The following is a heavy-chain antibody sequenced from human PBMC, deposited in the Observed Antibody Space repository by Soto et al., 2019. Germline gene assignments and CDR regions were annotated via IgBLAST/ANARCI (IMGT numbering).Heavy chain of an antibody. CDR3: AKSPLFGSTYFDY. V-gene: IGHV1-18*01. CDR2: ISPYNGHT. D-gene: IGHD3-10*01. CDR1: GYTFTSYG. J-gene: IGHJ4*02. Sequence: QVQLVQSGAEVKRPGASVKVSCKAYGYTFTSYGISWVRQAPGQGLEWMGWISPYNGHTNYTQKPQGRVTMTTDTSTSTAYLEVRSLTSDDTAVYYCAKSPLFGSTYFDYWGQGTLVTVSS.